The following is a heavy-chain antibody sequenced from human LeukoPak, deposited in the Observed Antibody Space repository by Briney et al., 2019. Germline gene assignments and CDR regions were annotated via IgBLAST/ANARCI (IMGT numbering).Heavy chain of an antibody. D-gene: IGHD2-2*02. Sequence: GGSLRLSCAASGFTFSSYGMHWVRQAPGKGLEWVAFIRYDGSNKYYADSVKGRFTISRDNSKNTLYLQMNSLRAEDTAVYYCAKDRYCSSTSCYMPFDYWGQGTLVTVSS. V-gene: IGHV3-30*02. CDR2: IRYDGSNK. CDR1: GFTFSSYG. CDR3: AKDRYCSSTSCYMPFDY. J-gene: IGHJ4*02.